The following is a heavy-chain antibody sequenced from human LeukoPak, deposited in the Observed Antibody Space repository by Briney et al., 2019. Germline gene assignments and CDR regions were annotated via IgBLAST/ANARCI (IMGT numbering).Heavy chain of an antibody. D-gene: IGHD3-10*01. Sequence: GGSLRLSCAASGLTFSIHWMNWVRQAPGKGLECVANINQDGSDKYYVDSVKGRFTISRDNTKNSLYLQMNSLRAEDTAVYYCASDGSFLDYWGQGTLVTVSS. CDR2: INQDGSDK. V-gene: IGHV3-7*01. CDR1: GLTFSIHW. CDR3: ASDGSFLDY. J-gene: IGHJ4*02.